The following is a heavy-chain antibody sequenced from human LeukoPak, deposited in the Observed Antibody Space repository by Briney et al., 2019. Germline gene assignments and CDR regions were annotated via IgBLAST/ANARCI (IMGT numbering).Heavy chain of an antibody. CDR3: ARDSGDNYGPFDN. V-gene: IGHV4-31*03. CDR1: GGSISSRDYC. CDR2: VYYSGST. D-gene: IGHD5-18*01. J-gene: IGHJ4*02. Sequence: SQTLSLTCTVSGGSISSRDYCWSWIRQHPGKGLEWIGFVYYSGSTYYNLSLKSRATISVDTSMNQFSLKLSSVTAADTAVYYCARDSGDNYGPFDNWGQGTLVTVSA.